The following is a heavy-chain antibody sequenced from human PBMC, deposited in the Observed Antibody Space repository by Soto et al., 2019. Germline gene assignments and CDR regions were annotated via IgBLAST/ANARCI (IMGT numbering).Heavy chain of an antibody. D-gene: IGHD2-2*02. Sequence: ESLKISCKGSGYRFTSFWIGLVRQMPGKGLGWVGIIYPGDSDTIYRPPCQGQVTISADRFTSTAYMQWSRLKASDTAMYYCARPIPYCSSTSCYTPGYFDYWGQGTLVTVSS. V-gene: IGHV5-51*01. J-gene: IGHJ4*02. CDR3: ARPIPYCSSTSCYTPGYFDY. CDR2: IYPGDSDT. CDR1: GYRFTSFW.